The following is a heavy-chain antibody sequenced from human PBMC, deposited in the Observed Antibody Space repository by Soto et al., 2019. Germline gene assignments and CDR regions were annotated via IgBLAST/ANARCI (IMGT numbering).Heavy chain of an antibody. Sequence: GGSLRLSCAASGFTFSSYSMNWVRQAPGKGLEWVSYISSSSSTIYYADSVKGRFTISRDNAKNSLYLQMNSLRAEDTAVYYCARTVRRGVAATLLDYWGQGTLVTVSS. CDR2: ISSSSSTI. CDR1: GFTFSSYS. D-gene: IGHD2-15*01. V-gene: IGHV3-48*01. J-gene: IGHJ4*02. CDR3: ARTVRRGVAATLLDY.